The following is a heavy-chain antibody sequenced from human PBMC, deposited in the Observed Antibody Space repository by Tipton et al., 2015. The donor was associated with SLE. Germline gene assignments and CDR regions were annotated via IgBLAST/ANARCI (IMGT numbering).Heavy chain of an antibody. J-gene: IGHJ6*02. V-gene: IGHV3-23*01. CDR2: ISGSGGST. CDR3: AKSPLGPAALYYYYGMDV. Sequence: SLRLSCAASGFTFSSYAMSWVRQAPGKGLEWVSAISGSGGSTYYADSVKGRFTISRDNSKNTLYLQMNSLRAEDTAVYYCAKSPLGPAALYYYYGMDVWGQGTMVTVSS. CDR1: GFTFSSYA. D-gene: IGHD2-2*01.